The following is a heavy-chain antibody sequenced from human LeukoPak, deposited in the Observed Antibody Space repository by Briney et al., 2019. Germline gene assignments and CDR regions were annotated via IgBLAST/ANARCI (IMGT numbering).Heavy chain of an antibody. CDR2: IYHSGST. CDR1: GYSISSGYY. J-gene: IGHJ4*02. V-gene: IGHV4-38-2*01. CDR3: ARRGGSHFDY. Sequence: SEPLSLTCAVSGYSISSGYYWGWIRQPPGKGLEWIGSIYHSGSTYYNPSLKSRVTISVDTSKNQFSLKLSSVTAADTAVYYCARRGGSHFDYWGQGTLVTVSS. D-gene: IGHD2-15*01.